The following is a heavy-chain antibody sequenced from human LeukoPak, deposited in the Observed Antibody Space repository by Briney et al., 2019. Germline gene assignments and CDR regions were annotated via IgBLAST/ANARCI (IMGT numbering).Heavy chain of an antibody. CDR2: INPSGGST. D-gene: IGHD3-3*01. V-gene: IGHV1-46*01. Sequence: ASVKVSCKASGYTFTSYYMHWVRQAPGQGLEWMGIINPSGGSTSYAQKFQGRVTMTRDTSTSTVYMELSSLRSEDTAVYYCARVAYYDFWSGTTGVWGQGTTVTVSS. CDR3: ARVAYYDFWSGTTGV. CDR1: GYTFTSYY. J-gene: IGHJ6*02.